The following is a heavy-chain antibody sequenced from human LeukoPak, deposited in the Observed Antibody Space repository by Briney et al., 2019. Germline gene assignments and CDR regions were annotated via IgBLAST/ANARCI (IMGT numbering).Heavy chain of an antibody. V-gene: IGHV1-2*02. CDR1: GYTFTSYG. CDR2: INPNSGGT. Sequence: ASVKVSCKASGYTFTSYGISWVRQAPGQGLEWMGWINPNSGGTNYAQKFQGRVTMTRDTSISTAYMELSRLRSDDTAVYYCARDLDYYDSSGYFHYFDYWGQGTLVTVSS. CDR3: ARDLDYYDSSGYFHYFDY. J-gene: IGHJ4*02. D-gene: IGHD3-22*01.